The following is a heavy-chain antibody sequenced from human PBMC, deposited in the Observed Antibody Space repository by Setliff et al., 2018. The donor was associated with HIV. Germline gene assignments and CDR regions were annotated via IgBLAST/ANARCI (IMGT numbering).Heavy chain of an antibody. CDR3: ARYNFRRGYWDYFDY. J-gene: IGHJ4*02. V-gene: IGHV2-26*01. Sequence: SGPTLVNPTETLTLTCTVSGLSLSNTRMGVSWIRQPPGKALEWLAHIFPNDEKSYSASLKSRVTISEDTSKSQVVLTMTNMDPLETATYFCARYNFRRGYWDYFDYWGQGTQVTVSS. CDR1: GLSLSNTRMG. CDR2: IFPNDEK. D-gene: IGHD3-3*01.